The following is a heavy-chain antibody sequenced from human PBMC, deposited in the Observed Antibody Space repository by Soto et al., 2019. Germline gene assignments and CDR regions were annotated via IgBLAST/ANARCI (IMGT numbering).Heavy chain of an antibody. CDR3: ARAGYCSGGSCYSVPVFDY. CDR2: IWYDGSNK. CDR1: GFTFSSYG. Sequence: QVQLVESGGGVVQPGRSLRLSCAASGFTFSSYGMHWVRQAPGKGLEWVAVIWYDGSNKYYADSVKGRFTISRDNSKNTLYRQMTSLRAADTAVYYCARAGYCSGGSCYSVPVFDYWGQGTLVTVSS. V-gene: IGHV3-33*01. J-gene: IGHJ4*02. D-gene: IGHD2-15*01.